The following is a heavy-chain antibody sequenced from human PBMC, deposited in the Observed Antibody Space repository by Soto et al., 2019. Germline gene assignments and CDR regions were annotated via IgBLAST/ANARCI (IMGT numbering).Heavy chain of an antibody. J-gene: IGHJ3*02. CDR3: ARARKYDYVWGSYLVGDAFDI. CDR2: IYYSGST. Sequence: SETLSLTCIVSGDSISSYYWSWIRQPPGKGLEWIGYIYYSGSTNYNPSLKSRVTISVDTSKNQFSLKLSSVTAADTAVYYCARARKYDYVWGSYLVGDAFDIWGQGTMVTVSS. D-gene: IGHD3-16*01. CDR1: GDSISSYY. V-gene: IGHV4-59*01.